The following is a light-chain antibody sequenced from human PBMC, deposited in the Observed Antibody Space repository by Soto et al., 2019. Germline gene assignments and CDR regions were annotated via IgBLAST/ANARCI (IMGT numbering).Light chain of an antibody. CDR1: QSIASSY. J-gene: IGKJ3*01. Sequence: EIVLTQSPGTLSLSPGERATLSCRASQSIASSYLGWYQQKPGQAPRLLIYGASSRATGIPDRFSGSGSGTDFTHSISRLEPEDFAVYYCQHYGTSPFTFGPGTKVEIK. CDR3: QHYGTSPFT. V-gene: IGKV3-20*01. CDR2: GAS.